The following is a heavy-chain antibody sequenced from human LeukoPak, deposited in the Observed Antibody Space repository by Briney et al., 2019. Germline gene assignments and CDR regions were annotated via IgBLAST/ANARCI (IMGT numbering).Heavy chain of an antibody. CDR2: ISYDGSNK. V-gene: IGHV3-30*18. CDR3: AKGGFRISDDY. CDR1: GFTFSSYG. D-gene: IGHD2/OR15-2a*01. J-gene: IGHJ4*02. Sequence: GGSLRLSCAASGFTFSSYGTHWVRQAPGKGLEWVAVISYDGSNKYYADSVKGRFTISRDNSKNTLYLQTNSLRAEDTAVYYCAKGGFRISDDYWGQGTLVTVSS.